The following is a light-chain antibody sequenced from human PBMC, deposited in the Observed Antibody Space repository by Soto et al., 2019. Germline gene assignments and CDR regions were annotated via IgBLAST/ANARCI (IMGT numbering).Light chain of an antibody. V-gene: IGKV3-15*01. Sequence: IVIMHSPATLSASPGARATLSCRACRVVCRTLACYQQKPAQAPRLLLHGACNRATGIPARFSGSGSGTEFTLTISSLQSEYFAVYYCQQYNNRQTCGQGTNVDIK. CDR1: RVVCRT. CDR3: QQYNNRQT. CDR2: GAC. J-gene: IGKJ1*01.